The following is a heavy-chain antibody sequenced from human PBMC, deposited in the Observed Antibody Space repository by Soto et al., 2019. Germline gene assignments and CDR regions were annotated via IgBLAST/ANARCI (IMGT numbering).Heavy chain of an antibody. CDR1: GFTFSSYA. CDR3: SRRGSGSYYDY. D-gene: IGHD1-26*01. V-gene: IGHV3-23*01. Sequence: EVQLLESGGGLVQPGGSLRLSCAASGFTFSSYAMRWVRQAPGKGLEWVSAISGSGGSTYYADSVKGRFTISRDNSKNTLYLQMNSLRAEDTAVYYCSRRGSGSYYDYWGQGTLVTVSS. CDR2: ISGSGGST. J-gene: IGHJ4*02.